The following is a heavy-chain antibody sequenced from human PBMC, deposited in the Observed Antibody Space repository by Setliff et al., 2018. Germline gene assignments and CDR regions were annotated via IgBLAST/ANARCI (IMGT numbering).Heavy chain of an antibody. CDR1: GGSFSGYY. D-gene: IGHD5-18*01. CDR2: IXXXGXP. V-gene: IGHV4-34*01. Sequence: KPSETLSLTCAVYGGSFSGYYWSWIRQPHGKGLEWIGEIXXXGXPHYNPAPXXRVTISVDTSKNQFSLKLSSVTAADTAVYYCARQIWIPPTHDAFDIWGQGTMVTVSS. J-gene: IGHJ3*02. CDR3: ARQIWIPPTHDAFDI.